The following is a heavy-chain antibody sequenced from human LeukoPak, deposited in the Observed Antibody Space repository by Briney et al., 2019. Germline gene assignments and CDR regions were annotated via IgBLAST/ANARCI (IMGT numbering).Heavy chain of an antibody. Sequence: SETLSLTCTVSGYSISSGYYWGWIRQPPGKGLEWIGSIYHSGSTYYNPSLKSRVTISVDTSKNQFSLKLSSVTAADTAVYYCARELWLDNYYYYGMDVWGQGTTVTVSS. CDR1: GYSISSGYY. CDR2: IYHSGST. D-gene: IGHD6-19*01. J-gene: IGHJ6*02. CDR3: ARELWLDNYYYYGMDV. V-gene: IGHV4-38-2*02.